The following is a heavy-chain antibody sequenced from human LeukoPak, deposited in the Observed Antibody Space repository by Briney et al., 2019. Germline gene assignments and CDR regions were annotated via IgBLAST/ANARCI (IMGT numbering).Heavy chain of an antibody. D-gene: IGHD4-23*01. V-gene: IGHV4-59*01. CDR1: GGSISTYY. CDR2: IHSSANT. J-gene: IGHJ4*02. Sequence: PSETLSLTCTVSGGSISTYYWSWLRQPPGEGLEWLGYIHSSANTNYNPSLKSRVTISVDTSKNQFSLKLSSVTAADTAVHYCARGGTVGNAWDYWGQGTLVTVSS. CDR3: ARGGTVGNAWDY.